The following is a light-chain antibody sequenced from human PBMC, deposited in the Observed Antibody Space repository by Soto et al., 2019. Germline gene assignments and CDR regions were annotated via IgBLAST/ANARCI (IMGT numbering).Light chain of an antibody. Sequence: DIQMTQSPSSVSASVGDRVTITCRASQGISSWLAWYQQKPGKAPKLLIYAASSLQSGVPSRVSCSGSGTDLTRTISSLQPADFETDYCQQANSFPRTFGQGPKVEIK. CDR2: AAS. CDR3: QQANSFPRT. CDR1: QGISSW. V-gene: IGKV1-12*01. J-gene: IGKJ1*01.